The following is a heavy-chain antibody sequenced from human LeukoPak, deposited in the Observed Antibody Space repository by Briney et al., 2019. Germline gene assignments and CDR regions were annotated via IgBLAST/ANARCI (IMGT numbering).Heavy chain of an antibody. D-gene: IGHD3-10*01. CDR1: GFSLSTSGVG. CDR2: IYWDDDK. V-gene: IGHV2-5*02. J-gene: IGHJ4*02. Sequence: SGPTLVKPTQTLTLTCTFSGFSLSTSGVGVGWIRQPPGKALEWLALIYWDDDKRYSPSLKSRLTITNDTSKNQVVLTMTNMDPVDTATYYCAHKIEAGDYFDYWGQGTLVTVSS. CDR3: AHKIEAGDYFDY.